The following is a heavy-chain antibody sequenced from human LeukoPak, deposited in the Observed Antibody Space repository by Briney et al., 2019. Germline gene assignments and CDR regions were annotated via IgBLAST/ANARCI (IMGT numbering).Heavy chain of an antibody. V-gene: IGHV5-51*01. D-gene: IGHD3-9*01. CDR1: GYSFTSYW. J-gene: IGHJ3*02. CDR2: IYPGDSDT. CDR3: ARRDILTGSRDAFDI. Sequence: GESLKISCKGSGYSFTSYWIGWVRQMPGKGLEWMGIIYPGDSDTRYSPSFQGQVTISADKSISTAHLQWSSLKASDTAMYYCARRDILTGSRDAFDIWGQGTMVTVSS.